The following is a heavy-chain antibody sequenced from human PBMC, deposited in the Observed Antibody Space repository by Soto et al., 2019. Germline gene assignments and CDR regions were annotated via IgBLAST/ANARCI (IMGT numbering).Heavy chain of an antibody. Sequence: GGSLRLSCAASGFTFSDYWRHWVRQAPGEGLVWVARINSDGTSTNYADSVKGRVTTSRDNAKDTLYLQMNGLRTEYTAVYFCARDNNGWTNWGQGTLVTVSS. V-gene: IGHV3-74*01. CDR2: INSDGTST. CDR3: ARDNNGWTN. J-gene: IGHJ4*02. D-gene: IGHD6-19*01. CDR1: GFTFSDYW.